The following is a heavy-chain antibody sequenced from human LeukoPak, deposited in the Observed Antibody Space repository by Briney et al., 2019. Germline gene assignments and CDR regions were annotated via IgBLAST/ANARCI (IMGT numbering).Heavy chain of an antibody. CDR2: IKSKTDGGTT. V-gene: IGHV3-15*01. CDR3: TTYCYGSGSWFAYFDY. D-gene: IGHD3-10*01. J-gene: IGHJ4*02. CDR1: GFTFSNAW. Sequence: GGSLRLSCAASGFTFSNAWMSWVRQAPGKGLEWVGRIKSKTDGGTTDYAAPVKGRFTISRDDSKNTLYLQMNSLKTEDTAVYYCTTYCYGSGSWFAYFDYWGQGTLVTVSS.